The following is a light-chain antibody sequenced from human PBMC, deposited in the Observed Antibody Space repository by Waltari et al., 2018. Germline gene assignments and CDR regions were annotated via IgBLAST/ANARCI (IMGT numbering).Light chain of an antibody. CDR1: SSNIGSNA. V-gene: IGLV1-44*01. CDR3: ASWDDSLNGYV. J-gene: IGLJ1*01. CDR2: SQD. Sequence: QSVLTQPPSASGTPGQRVTISCSGSSSNIGSNALNWYQHLPGTSPKLLIYSQDQRPSGVPDRFSGSKSGTSASLAITGLQSEDEAHYYCASWDDSLNGYVFGTGTKVTVL.